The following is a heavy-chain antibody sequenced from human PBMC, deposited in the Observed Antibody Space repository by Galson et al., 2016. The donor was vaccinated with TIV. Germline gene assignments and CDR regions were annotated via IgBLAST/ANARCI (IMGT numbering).Heavy chain of an antibody. Sequence: SCKASEGKFSSFAISWVRQAPGRRLEWLTSIRYDGSTKYYTDSVKGRFTISRDNSKNTMSLQMNSLRAADTAVYFCARASSYYGGDDAFDIWGQGTMVTVSS. V-gene: IGHV3-30*02. CDR1: EGKFSSFA. CDR2: IRYDGSTK. D-gene: IGHD3-3*01. J-gene: IGHJ3*02. CDR3: ARASSYYGGDDAFDI.